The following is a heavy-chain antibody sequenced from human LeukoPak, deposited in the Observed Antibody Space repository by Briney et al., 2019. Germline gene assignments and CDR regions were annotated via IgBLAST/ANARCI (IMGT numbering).Heavy chain of an antibody. V-gene: IGHV1-18*01. Sequence: ASVKLSWKASGYTFTNYGISWVRQAPGQGLEWRGGISAYNSNTNYSQKLQGRVTMTTDTSTSTAYMELRSLRSDDTAVYYCARDPYYYDSSGYYPHFDYWGQGTLVTVSS. CDR3: ARDPYYYDSSGYYPHFDY. D-gene: IGHD3-22*01. CDR1: GYTFTNYG. J-gene: IGHJ4*02. CDR2: ISAYNSNT.